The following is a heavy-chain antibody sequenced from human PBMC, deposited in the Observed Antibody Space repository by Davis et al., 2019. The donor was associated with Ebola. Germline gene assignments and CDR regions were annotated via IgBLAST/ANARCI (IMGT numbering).Heavy chain of an antibody. CDR2: IKQDGSET. CDR1: GFTFSNYW. J-gene: IGHJ4*02. V-gene: IGHV3-7*03. CDR3: ARKSTFFDY. D-gene: IGHD3-16*01. Sequence: PGGSLRLSCAASGFTFSNYWMSWVRQAPGKGLEWVANIKQDGSETYYVDSVTGRFTISRDNAKNSLYLQMNSLRAEDTAVYYCARKSTFFDYWGQGTRVTVSS.